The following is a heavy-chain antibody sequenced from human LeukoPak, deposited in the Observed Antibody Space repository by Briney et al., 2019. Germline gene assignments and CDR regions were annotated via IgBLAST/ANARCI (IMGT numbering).Heavy chain of an antibody. J-gene: IGHJ4*02. CDR3: AKDGARGAAKYYFDY. CDR1: GFTVSSNY. D-gene: IGHD6-13*01. Sequence: GGSLRLSCAASGFTVSSNYMSWVRQAPGKGLEWVSVIYSGGSTYYADSVKGRFTISRDNSKNTLYLQMNSLRAEDTAVYYCAKDGARGAAKYYFDYWGQGTLVTVSS. CDR2: IYSGGST. V-gene: IGHV3-53*05.